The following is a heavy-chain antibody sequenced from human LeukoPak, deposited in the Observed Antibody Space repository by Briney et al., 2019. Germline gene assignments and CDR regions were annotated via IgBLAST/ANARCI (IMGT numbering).Heavy chain of an antibody. CDR3: ARVRAAAVPYYFDY. CDR1: GGSIRSGNYY. J-gene: IGHJ4*02. Sequence: PSETLSLTCLVSGGSIRSGNYYWGWIRQPPGKGLEWIGGIYYTGSTYNNPSLKTRVTMSVDTSKNQFSLNLNSVTAPDTAVYYCARVRAAAVPYYFDYWGQGTLVTVSS. CDR2: IYYTGST. V-gene: IGHV4-39*07. D-gene: IGHD6-13*01.